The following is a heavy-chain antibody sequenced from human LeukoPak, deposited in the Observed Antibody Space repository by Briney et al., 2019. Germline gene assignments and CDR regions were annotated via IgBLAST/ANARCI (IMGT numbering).Heavy chain of an antibody. D-gene: IGHD6-19*01. CDR1: GFTFSSYS. CDR2: ISSSSSYI. V-gene: IGHV3-21*01. Sequence: GGSLRLFCAASGFTFSSYSMNWVRQAPGKGLEWVSSISSSSSYIYYADSVKGRFTISRDNAKNSLYLQMNSLRAEDTAVYYCARAPTDSSGWLFFDYWGQGTLVTVSS. CDR3: ARAPTDSSGWLFFDY. J-gene: IGHJ4*02.